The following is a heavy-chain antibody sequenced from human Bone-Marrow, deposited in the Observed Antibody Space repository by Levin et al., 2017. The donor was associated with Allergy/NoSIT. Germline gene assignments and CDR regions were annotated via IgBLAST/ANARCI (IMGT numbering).Heavy chain of an antibody. Sequence: GESLKISCAASGFTFSSYAMSWVRQAPGKGLEWVSAISGSGGSTYYADSVKGRFTISRDNSKNTLYLQMNSLRAEDTAVYYCAKWGKTGTTDYWGQGTLVTVSS. CDR1: GFTFSSYA. D-gene: IGHD1-1*01. V-gene: IGHV3-23*01. CDR2: ISGSGGST. J-gene: IGHJ4*02. CDR3: AKWGKTGTTDY.